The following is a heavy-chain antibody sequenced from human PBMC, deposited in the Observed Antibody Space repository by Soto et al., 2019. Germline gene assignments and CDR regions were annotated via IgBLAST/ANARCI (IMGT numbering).Heavy chain of an antibody. CDR2: IFYSGST. CDR1: GGSISSYY. V-gene: IGHV4-59*01. Sequence: QVQLQESGPGLVKPSETLSLTCTVSGGSISSYYWSWIRQPPGKGLEWIGFIFYSGSTSYNPSLKSRVNISIDTSEYQFSLKLNSVTAADTAVYYCASMIGDPVLSFDSWGQGTLVAVS. J-gene: IGHJ5*01. D-gene: IGHD3-10*02. CDR3: ASMIGDPVLSFDS.